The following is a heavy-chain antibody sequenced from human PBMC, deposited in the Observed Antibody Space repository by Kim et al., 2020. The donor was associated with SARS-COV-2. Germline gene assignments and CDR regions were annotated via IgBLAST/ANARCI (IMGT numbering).Heavy chain of an antibody. D-gene: IGHD4-17*01. V-gene: IGHV3-30*18. J-gene: IGHJ6*02. Sequence: GGSLRLSCAASGFTFSSYGMHWVRQAPGKGLEWVAVISYDGSNKYYADSVKGRFTISRDNSKNTLYLQMNSLRAEDTAVYYCAKRGGDRPYYYYYGMDVWGQGTTVTVSS. CDR2: ISYDGSNK. CDR3: AKRGGDRPYYYYYGMDV. CDR1: GFTFSSYG.